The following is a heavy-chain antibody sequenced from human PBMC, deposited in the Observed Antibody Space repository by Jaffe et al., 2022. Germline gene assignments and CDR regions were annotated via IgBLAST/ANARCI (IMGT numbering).Heavy chain of an antibody. D-gene: IGHD6-19*01. V-gene: IGHV3-72*01. J-gene: IGHJ4*02. CDR2: TRNKANGYTT. Sequence: EVQLVESGGGLVQPGGSLRLSCAASGFTFSAHYMDWVRQGPGGGLEWVGRTRNKANGYTTEYAASVKGRFTISRDDSKSSLYLQMDSLKTEDSAVYYCARVSGTVVDTDYFDSWGQGTLVTVSS. CDR1: GFTFSAHY. CDR3: ARVSGTVVDTDYFDS.